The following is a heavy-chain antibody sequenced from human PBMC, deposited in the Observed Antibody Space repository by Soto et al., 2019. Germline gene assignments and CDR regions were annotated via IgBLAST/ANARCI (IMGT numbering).Heavy chain of an antibody. CDR3: ARDGITIFGVVIDNWFDP. CDR2: IIPILGIA. J-gene: IGHJ5*02. V-gene: IGHV1-69*08. CDR1: GGTFSSYT. D-gene: IGHD3-3*01. Sequence: QVQLVQSGAEVKKPGSSVKVSCKASGGTFSSYTISWVRQAPGQGLEWMGRIIPILGIANYAQKFQGRVTITADKSTSTAYMELSSLRSEDTAVYYCARDGITIFGVVIDNWFDPWGQGTLVTVSS.